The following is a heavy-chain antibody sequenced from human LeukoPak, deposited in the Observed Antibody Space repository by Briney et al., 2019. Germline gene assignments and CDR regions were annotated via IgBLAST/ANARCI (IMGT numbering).Heavy chain of an antibody. V-gene: IGHV4-61*02. J-gene: IGHJ4*02. CDR1: GGSFNSGSYY. CDR2: IYTSGST. CDR3: ARAMRVDRFFDY. Sequence: SETLSLTCTVSGGSFNSGSYYWSWIRQPAGKGLEWDGRIYTSGSTNYNPSLKSRVTISVDTSKNQFSLQLTSVTAADTAVYYCARAMRVDRFFDYGGQGILVTVSS. D-gene: IGHD5-12*01.